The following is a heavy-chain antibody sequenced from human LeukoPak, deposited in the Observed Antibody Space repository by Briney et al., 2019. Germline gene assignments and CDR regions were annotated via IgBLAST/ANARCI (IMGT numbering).Heavy chain of an antibody. D-gene: IGHD1-26*01. CDR3: ARVSLAWDDY. V-gene: IGHV1-2*02. J-gene: IGHJ4*02. Sequence: ASVTVSCKASGYTFTGYYMHWVRQAPGQGLEWMGWINPNSGGTNYAQKFQGRGTMTRDTSISTAYMELSRLRSDDTAVYYGARVSLAWDDYWGQGTLVTVSS. CDR1: GYTFTGYY. CDR2: INPNSGGT.